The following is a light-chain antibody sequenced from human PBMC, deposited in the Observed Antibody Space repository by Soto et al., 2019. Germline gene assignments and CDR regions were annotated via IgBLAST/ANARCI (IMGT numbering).Light chain of an antibody. J-gene: IGKJ1*01. CDR2: GAS. CDR1: ESISSSF. Sequence: EIVLTQSPGILSLSPGERASLSCGASESISSSFLAWYQQKPGQAPRLLIYGASSRATGIPDRFSGTGSETDFTLTISDVQPEDFAVYYCHQRQSWPRTFGQGTKVDIK. CDR3: HQRQSWPRT. V-gene: IGKV3-20*01.